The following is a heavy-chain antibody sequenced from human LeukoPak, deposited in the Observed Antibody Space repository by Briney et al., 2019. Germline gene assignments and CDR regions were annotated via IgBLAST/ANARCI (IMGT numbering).Heavy chain of an antibody. J-gene: IGHJ4*02. V-gene: IGHV3-53*01. CDR2: IYSGGAA. Sequence: GGSLRLSCAASGFSVVSYYMTWVRRAPGKGLEWVSVIYSGGAAFYTDSVKGRFTISRDGSKKTVYLQMNSLRAEDTAVYYCAKSLTVTTRIHSIDPRGQGTLVTVSS. CDR3: AKSLTVTTRIHSIDP. D-gene: IGHD4-17*01. CDR1: GFSVVSYY.